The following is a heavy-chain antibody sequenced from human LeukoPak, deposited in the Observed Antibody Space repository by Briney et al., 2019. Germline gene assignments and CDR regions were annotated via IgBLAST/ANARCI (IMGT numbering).Heavy chain of an antibody. CDR1: GFIFSSYA. CDR3: AREERAYSSSLDY. Sequence: GGSLRLSCAASGFIFSSYAMHWVRQAPGKGLEWVAVISYDGINKYYADSVKGRFTISRDNSKNTLYLQMNSLRPEDTAVYYCAREERAYSSSLDYWGQGTLVTVSS. J-gene: IGHJ4*02. V-gene: IGHV3-30-3*01. CDR2: ISYDGINK. D-gene: IGHD6-13*01.